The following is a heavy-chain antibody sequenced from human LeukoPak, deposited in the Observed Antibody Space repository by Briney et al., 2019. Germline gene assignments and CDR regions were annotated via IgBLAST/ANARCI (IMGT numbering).Heavy chain of an antibody. CDR3: TTIPGNSALISTFDT. J-gene: IGHJ3*02. CDR1: GFTFSSYW. Sequence: GGPLRLSCAVSGFTFSSYWMSWVRQAPGKGREWVANRKQYGIEKYYVASVKSPFTNSRVTDKNSLYLQMNSRRAEDTAMYYCTTIPGNSALISTFDTWGQGTMVTVSS. D-gene: IGHD1-14*01. V-gene: IGHV3-7*01. CDR2: RKQYGIEK.